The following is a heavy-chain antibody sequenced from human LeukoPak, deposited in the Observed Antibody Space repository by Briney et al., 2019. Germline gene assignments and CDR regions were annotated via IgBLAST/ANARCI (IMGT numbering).Heavy chain of an antibody. CDR2: IYYSGST. CDR1: GGSISSYY. V-gene: IGHV4-59*01. J-gene: IGHJ4*02. CDR3: ARGDSGYDLGNVVY. D-gene: IGHD5-12*01. Sequence: PSETLSLTCTVSGGSISSYYWSWIRQPPGKGLEWIGYIYYSGSTNYNPSLKSRVTISVDTSKNQFSLKLSSVTAADTAVYYCARGDSGYDLGNVVYWGQGTLVTVSS.